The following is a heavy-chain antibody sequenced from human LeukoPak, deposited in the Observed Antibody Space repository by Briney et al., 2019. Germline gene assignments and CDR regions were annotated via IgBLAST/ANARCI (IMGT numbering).Heavy chain of an antibody. CDR1: GGTFSSYA. D-gene: IGHD3-10*01. CDR2: IIPIFGTA. J-gene: IGHJ4*02. CDR3: ASNEVGDDYYGSGSYYSRFDY. Sequence: ASVKVSCKASGGTFSSYAISWVRQAPGQGLEWMGGIIPIFGTANYAQKFQGRVTITTDESTSTACMELSSLRSEDTAVYYCASNEVGDDYYGSGSYYSRFDYWGQGTLVTVSS. V-gene: IGHV1-69*05.